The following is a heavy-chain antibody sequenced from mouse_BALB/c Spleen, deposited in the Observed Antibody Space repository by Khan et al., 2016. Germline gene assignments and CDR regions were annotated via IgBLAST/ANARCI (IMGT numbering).Heavy chain of an antibody. D-gene: IGHD1-2*01. J-gene: IGHJ4*01. Sequence: EVQLQESGPGLVKPSRSLSLTCTVTGYSITSDYAWNWIRQFPGNKLEWMGYISYSGSTRYYPSLKSRISITRDTSKNQFFLQLNSVTTEDTATYYCARTPTAYYAMDYWGQGTSVTVSS. CDR3: ARTPTAYYAMDY. V-gene: IGHV3-2*02. CDR2: ISYSGST. CDR1: GYSITSDYA.